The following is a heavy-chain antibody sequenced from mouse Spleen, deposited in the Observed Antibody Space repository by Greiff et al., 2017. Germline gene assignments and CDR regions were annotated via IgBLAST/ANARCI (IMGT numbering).Heavy chain of an antibody. J-gene: IGHJ3*01. Sequence: VKVVESGPGLVQPSQSLSITCTVSGFSLTSYGVHWVRQSPGKGLEWLGVIWSGGSTDYNAAFISRLSISKDNSKSQVFFKMNSLQADDTAIYYCARNQDRYDVWFAYWGQGTLVTVSA. CDR1: GFSLTSYG. CDR2: IWSGGST. CDR3: ARNQDRYDVWFAY. D-gene: IGHD2-14*01. V-gene: IGHV2-4-1*01.